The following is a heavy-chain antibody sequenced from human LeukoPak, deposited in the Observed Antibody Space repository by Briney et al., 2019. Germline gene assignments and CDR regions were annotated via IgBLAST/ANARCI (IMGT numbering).Heavy chain of an antibody. D-gene: IGHD6-6*01. CDR2: IYTSGST. J-gene: IGHJ6*03. Sequence: SETLSLTCTVSGGSISSYYWSWIRQPAGKGLEWIGRIYTSGSTNYNPSLKSRVTMSVDTSKNQFSLKLSSVTAADTAVYYCARNGGIAAPSYYYYYMDVWGKGTTVTVSS. CDR1: GGSISSYY. CDR3: ARNGGIAAPSYYYYYMDV. V-gene: IGHV4-4*07.